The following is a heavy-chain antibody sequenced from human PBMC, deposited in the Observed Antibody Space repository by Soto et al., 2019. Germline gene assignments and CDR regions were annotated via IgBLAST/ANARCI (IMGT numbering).Heavy chain of an antibody. D-gene: IGHD6-13*01. V-gene: IGHV3-23*01. CDR1: GFTFSSYA. J-gene: IGHJ6*03. CDR3: AREANAAISPYYYYYYMDV. Sequence: GGSLRLSCAASGFTFSSYAMSWVRQAPGKGLEWVSAISGSGGSTYYADSVKGRFTISRDNSKNTLYLQMNSLRAEDTAVYYCAREANAAISPYYYYYYMDVWGKGTTVTVSS. CDR2: ISGSGGST.